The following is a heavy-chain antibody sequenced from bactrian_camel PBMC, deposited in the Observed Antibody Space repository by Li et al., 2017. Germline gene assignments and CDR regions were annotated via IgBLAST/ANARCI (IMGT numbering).Heavy chain of an antibody. Sequence: DVQLVESGGGSAQTGGSLRLSCKPSFFILDDFEMMWYRQTPGKGLEWVSSIVSGGGSTYYADSVKGRFTVSQDKAKNTVYLEMSALKPEDTAMYYCVVSLASWCPKAQGAFPYWGQGTQVTVS. D-gene: IGHD1*01. CDR3: VVSLASWCPKAQGAFPY. CDR2: IVSGGGST. J-gene: IGHJ4*01. CDR1: FFILDDFE. V-gene: IGHV3S40*01.